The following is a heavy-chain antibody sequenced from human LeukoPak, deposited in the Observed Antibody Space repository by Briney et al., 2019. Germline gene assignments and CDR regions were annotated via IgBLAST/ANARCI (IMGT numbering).Heavy chain of an antibody. J-gene: IGHJ4*02. CDR2: ISYDGSNK. CDR1: GFTFSSYA. D-gene: IGHD1-26*01. Sequence: PGGSLRLSCAASGFTFSSYAMHWVRQAPGKGLEWVAVISYDGSNKYYADSVKGRFTISRDNSKNTLYLQMNSLRAEDTAVYYCARSSRKWELLNEENYFDYWGRGTLVTVSS. V-gene: IGHV3-30*04. CDR3: ARSSRKWELLNEENYFDY.